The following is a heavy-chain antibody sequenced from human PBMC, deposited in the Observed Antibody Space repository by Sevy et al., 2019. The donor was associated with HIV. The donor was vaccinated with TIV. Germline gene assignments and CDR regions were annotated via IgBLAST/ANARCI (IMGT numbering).Heavy chain of an antibody. CDR3: AKVGGGGWYESSDY. CDR1: GFTFSSYA. D-gene: IGHD6-19*01. CDR2: ISGSGGGT. V-gene: IGHV3-23*01. J-gene: IGHJ4*02. Sequence: GGSLRLSCAASGFTFSSYAMSWVRQAPGKGLEWVSAISGSGGGTYYADSVKGRFTISRDNSKNTLYLQMNSLRAEDTAVYYCAKVGGGGWYESSDYWGQGTLVTVSS.